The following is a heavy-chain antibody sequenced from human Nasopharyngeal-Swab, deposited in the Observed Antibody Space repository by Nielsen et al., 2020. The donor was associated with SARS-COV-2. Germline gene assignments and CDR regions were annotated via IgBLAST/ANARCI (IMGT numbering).Heavy chain of an antibody. Sequence: ASVKVSCKVSGYTLTELSMHWVRQAPGQGLEWMGWISAYNGNTNYAQKLQGRVTMTTDTSTSTAYMELRSLRSDDTAVYYCARDVGVAGGDYWGQGTLVTVSS. J-gene: IGHJ4*02. V-gene: IGHV1-18*01. D-gene: IGHD3-3*01. CDR2: ISAYNGNT. CDR1: GYTLTELS. CDR3: ARDVGVAGGDY.